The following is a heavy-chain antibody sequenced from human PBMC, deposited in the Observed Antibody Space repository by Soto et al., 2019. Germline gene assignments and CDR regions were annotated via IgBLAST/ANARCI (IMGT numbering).Heavy chain of an antibody. Sequence: QVQLVQSGAEVKRPGSSVKVSCKASGVTFSFYSINWVRQAPGLGLEWMGRVNPILSMSNYAQRFQGRVTMTADKSTSTAYMELSGLRSADTALYYCATSYGSGYRAFDYWGQGALVTVSS. CDR2: VNPILSMS. V-gene: IGHV1-69*04. J-gene: IGHJ4*02. D-gene: IGHD3-10*01. CDR1: GVTFSFYS. CDR3: ATSYGSGYRAFDY.